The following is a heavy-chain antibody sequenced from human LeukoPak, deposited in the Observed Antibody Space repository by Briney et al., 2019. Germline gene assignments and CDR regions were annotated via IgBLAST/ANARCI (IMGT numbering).Heavy chain of an antibody. CDR3: ARDHAGATDGHY. V-gene: IGHV3-30-3*01. D-gene: IGHD1-26*01. J-gene: IGHJ4*02. CDR1: GFTFSSYA. Sequence: TGGSLRLSCAASGFTFSSYAMHWVRQAPGKGLEWVAVISYDGGNKYYADSVKGRFTISRDNSKNTLYLQMNSLRAEDTAVYYCARDHAGATDGHYWGQGTQVTVSS. CDR2: ISYDGGNK.